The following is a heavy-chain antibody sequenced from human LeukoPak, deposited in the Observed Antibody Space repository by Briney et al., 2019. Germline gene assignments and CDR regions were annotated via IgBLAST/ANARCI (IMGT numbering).Heavy chain of an antibody. CDR3: ARALGSVVVMGMDAFDI. Sequence: ASVKVSCKASGGTFSSYAISWVRQAPGQGLEWMGWISAYNSNTNYAQKLQGRVTMTTDTSTSTAYMELRSLRSDDTAVYYCARALGSVVVMGMDAFDIWGQGTMVTVSS. D-gene: IGHD3-22*01. CDR1: GGTFSSYA. CDR2: ISAYNSNT. J-gene: IGHJ3*02. V-gene: IGHV1-18*01.